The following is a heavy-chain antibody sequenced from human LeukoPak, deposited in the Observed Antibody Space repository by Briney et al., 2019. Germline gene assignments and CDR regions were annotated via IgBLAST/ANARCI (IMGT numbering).Heavy chain of an antibody. CDR2: ISTSNGNT. V-gene: IGHV1-18*01. D-gene: IGHD2-21*01. CDR1: GYTFTTYG. CDR3: ARSPHIFPAFDP. Sequence: GASVTVSCKASGYTFTTYGISWVRQAPGQGLEWMGWISTSNGNTNYAQKLQGRVTMTTDTSTSTAYMELRSLRSDDTAVYYCARSPHIFPAFDPWGQGTLVSVSS. J-gene: IGHJ5*02.